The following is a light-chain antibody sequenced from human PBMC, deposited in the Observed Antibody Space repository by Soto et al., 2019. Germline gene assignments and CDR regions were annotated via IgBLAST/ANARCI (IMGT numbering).Light chain of an antibody. J-gene: IGLJ2*01. Sequence: QSVLTQPRSVSGSPGQSVTISCTGTSGDVGGYNYVSWYQQHPAKAPKLMIYDVSKRPSGVPDRFSGSKSGNTASLTISGLQAEDEADYYCCSYAGSYIWVFGGGTKVTVL. V-gene: IGLV2-11*01. CDR1: SGDVGGYNY. CDR3: CSYAGSYIWV. CDR2: DVS.